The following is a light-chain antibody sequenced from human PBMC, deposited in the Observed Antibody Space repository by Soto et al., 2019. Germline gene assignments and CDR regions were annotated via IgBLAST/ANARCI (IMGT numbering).Light chain of an antibody. Sequence: EIVLTQSPATLSLSPGERATLSCRASQSVSSYLAWYQQKPGQAPRLLIYDASNRATGIPARFSGSGSGTDFTLTISSLQAEDVAVYYCQLYYNSWTFGQGTKVEIK. CDR3: QLYYNSWT. V-gene: IGKV3-11*01. CDR2: DAS. CDR1: QSVSSY. J-gene: IGKJ1*01.